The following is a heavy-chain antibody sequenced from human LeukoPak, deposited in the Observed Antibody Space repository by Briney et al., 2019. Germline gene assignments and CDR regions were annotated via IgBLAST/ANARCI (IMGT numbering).Heavy chain of an antibody. J-gene: IGHJ6*02. V-gene: IGHV3-11*01. CDR3: ARDLLYSSSGYYYGMDV. D-gene: IGHD6-6*01. Sequence: GGSLRLSCAASGFTFSDYYMSWIRQAAGKGLEGVSYISSSGSTIYYADSVKGRFTISRDNSKNTLYLQMNSLRDEDTAVYYCARDLLYSSSGYYYGMDVWGQGTTVTVSS. CDR2: ISSSGSTI. CDR1: GFTFSDYY.